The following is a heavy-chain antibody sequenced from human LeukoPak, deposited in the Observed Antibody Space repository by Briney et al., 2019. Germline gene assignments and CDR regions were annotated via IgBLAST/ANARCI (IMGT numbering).Heavy chain of an antibody. CDR2: INPNSSDT. V-gene: IGHV1-2*02. Sequence: ASVKVSCKASGYSFTGYYMHWVRQAPGQGPEWMGWINPNSSDTEYAQKFQGRVTMTRDTSINTAYMELSRLKYDDTAVYYCATSGPEFLPVSPLLDFWGQGTLVTVSS. CDR1: GYSFTGYY. D-gene: IGHD5/OR15-5a*01. J-gene: IGHJ4*02. CDR3: ATSGPEFLPVSPLLDF.